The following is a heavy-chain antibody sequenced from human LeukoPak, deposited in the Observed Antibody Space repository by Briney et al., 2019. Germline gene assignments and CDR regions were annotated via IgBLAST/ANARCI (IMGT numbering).Heavy chain of an antibody. V-gene: IGHV4-39*01. CDR2: IYYSGST. J-gene: IGHJ4*02. Sequence: SETLSLTCTVSGGSISSSSYYWGWIRQPPWKGLEWIGSIYYSGSTYYNPSLKSRVTISVDTSKNQFSLKLSSVTAADTAVYYCAAKANWGDDYWGQGTLGTVSS. CDR1: GGSISSSSYY. CDR3: AAKANWGDDY. D-gene: IGHD7-27*01.